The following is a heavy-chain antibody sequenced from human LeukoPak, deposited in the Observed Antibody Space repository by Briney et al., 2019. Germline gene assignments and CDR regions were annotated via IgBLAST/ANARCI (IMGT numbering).Heavy chain of an antibody. J-gene: IGHJ6*02. D-gene: IGHD3-3*01. V-gene: IGHV3-7*04. CDR2: IKQDGSEK. CDR1: GFTFSSYW. CDR3: ARVLRFLEWFYYYGMDV. Sequence: GGSLRLSCAASGFTFSSYWMSWVRQAPGKGLEWVANIKQDGSEKYYVDSVKGRFTISRDNAKNSLYLQMNSLRAEDTAVYYCARVLRFLEWFYYYGMDVWGQGTTVTVSS.